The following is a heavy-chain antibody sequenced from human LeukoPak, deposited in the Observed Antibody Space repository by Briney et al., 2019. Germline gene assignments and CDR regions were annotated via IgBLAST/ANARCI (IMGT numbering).Heavy chain of an antibody. Sequence: PGESLKISCKGSGNSFTSYWIGWVRQMPGKGVEWMGIIYPGESDTRYSPSYQGQVTISADKSISTAYLKWSSLNAADTAMYYCARRCSSTSCYQDLDYWGQGTLVTVSS. D-gene: IGHD2-2*01. CDR3: ARRCSSTSCYQDLDY. CDR2: IYPGESDT. J-gene: IGHJ4*02. V-gene: IGHV5-51*01. CDR1: GNSFTSYW.